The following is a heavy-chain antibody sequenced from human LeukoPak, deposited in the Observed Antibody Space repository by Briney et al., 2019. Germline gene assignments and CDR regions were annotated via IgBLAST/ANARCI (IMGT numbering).Heavy chain of an antibody. D-gene: IGHD2-2*01. CDR1: GGSFSGYY. Sequence: NTSETLSLTCAVYGGSFSGYYWSWIRQPPGKGLEWIGEINHSGSTNYNPSLKSRVTISVDTSKNQFSLKLSSVTAADTAVYYCARGVIVVVPAAWVHNWFDPWGQGTLVTVSS. J-gene: IGHJ5*02. CDR3: ARGVIVVVPAAWVHNWFDP. CDR2: INHSGST. V-gene: IGHV4-34*01.